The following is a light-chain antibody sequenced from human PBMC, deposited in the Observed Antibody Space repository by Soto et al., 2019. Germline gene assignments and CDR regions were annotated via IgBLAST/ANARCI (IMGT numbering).Light chain of an antibody. Sequence: DIQMTQSPSSVSASVGDRVSITCRASQDSSIWLAWYQQKPGRAPKILIYTASSLQSGVPYRFSGSGSGTDFTLTITSLQPDDWETYYCQQGDSFPWAFGKGTKVEI. J-gene: IGKJ1*01. CDR1: QDSSIW. CDR2: TAS. V-gene: IGKV1-12*01. CDR3: QQGDSFPWA.